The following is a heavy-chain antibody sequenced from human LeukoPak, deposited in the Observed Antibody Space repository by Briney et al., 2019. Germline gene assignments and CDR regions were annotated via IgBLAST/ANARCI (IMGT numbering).Heavy chain of an antibody. CDR2: ISSSSSYI. CDR1: GFTFSSYA. J-gene: IGHJ3*02. Sequence: PGGSLRLSCAASGFTFSSYAMSWVRQAPGKGLEWVSSISSSSSYIYYADSVKGRFTISRDNAKNSLYLQMNSLRAEDTAVYYCARHRSYNWNDLTAAFDIWGQGTMVTVSS. V-gene: IGHV3-21*01. CDR3: ARHRSYNWNDLTAAFDI. D-gene: IGHD1-20*01.